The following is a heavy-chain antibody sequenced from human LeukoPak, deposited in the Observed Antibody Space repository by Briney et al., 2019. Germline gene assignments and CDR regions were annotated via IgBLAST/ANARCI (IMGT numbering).Heavy chain of an antibody. CDR2: IIPILGIA. Sequence: SVKVSCKASGGTFISYAISWVRQAPGQGLEWMGRIIPILGIANYAQKFQGRVTITADKSTSTAYMELSSLRSEDTAVYYCASSSLYGSGSYYGYWGQGTLVTVSS. CDR3: ASSSLYGSGSYYGY. CDR1: GGTFISYA. J-gene: IGHJ4*02. V-gene: IGHV1-69*04. D-gene: IGHD3-10*01.